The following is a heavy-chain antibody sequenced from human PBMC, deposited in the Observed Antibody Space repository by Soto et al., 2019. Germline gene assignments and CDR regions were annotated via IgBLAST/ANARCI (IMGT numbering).Heavy chain of an antibody. D-gene: IGHD6-6*01. J-gene: IGHJ6*02. CDR3: ARDGSSSSYYYYYGMDV. CDR1: GYTFTDYY. CDR2: INPNSGGT. Sequence: ASVKVSCKASGYTFTDYYMHWVRQAPGQGLEWMGWINPNSGGTNYAQKFQGWVTMTRDTSISTAYMELSRLRSDDTAVYYCARDGSSSSYYYYYGMDVWGQGTTVTVSS. V-gene: IGHV1-2*04.